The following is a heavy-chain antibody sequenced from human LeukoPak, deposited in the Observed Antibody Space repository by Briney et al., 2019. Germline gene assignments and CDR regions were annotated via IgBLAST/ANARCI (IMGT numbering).Heavy chain of an antibody. D-gene: IGHD3-10*01. V-gene: IGHV3-23*01. CDR3: AKDRRAGSYDY. J-gene: IGHJ4*02. CDR1: GFTFSRNG. Sequence: GGSLKLSCAASGFTFSRNGMTWVRQAPGKGLEWVSAISGSGGNTYYADSVKGRFTISRDNSKNTLYLQMNSLRAEDTAVYYCAKDRRAGSYDYWGQGTLVTVSS. CDR2: ISGSGGNT.